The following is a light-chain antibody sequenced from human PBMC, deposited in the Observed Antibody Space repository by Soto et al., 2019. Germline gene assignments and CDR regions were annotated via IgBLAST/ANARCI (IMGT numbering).Light chain of an antibody. CDR2: EVS. CDR3: SSYTSSGTWV. J-gene: IGLJ7*01. CDR1: SSDVGGYNY. V-gene: IGLV2-14*01. Sequence: QSALTQPASVSGSPGQSITISCTGTSSDVGGYNYVSWYQQFSGKAPKLMISEVSNRPSGVSSRFSGSRSGNTASLTISGLQAEDEAAYYCSSYTSSGTWVFGGGTQLTVL.